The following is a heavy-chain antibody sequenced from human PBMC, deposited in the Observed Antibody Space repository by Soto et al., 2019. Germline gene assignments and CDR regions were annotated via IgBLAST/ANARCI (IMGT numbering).Heavy chain of an antibody. CDR3: AKPSVAGYSSGWYACYFDY. J-gene: IGHJ4*02. CDR1: GFTFRSDG. V-gene: IGHV3-30*18. D-gene: IGHD6-19*01. CDR2: ISYDGSNK. Sequence: GGSPRLSCAAPGFTFRSDGLPWVPPGSGQGVGWVAVISYDGSNKYYADSVKGRFTISRDNSKNTLYLQMNSLRAEDTAVYYCAKPSVAGYSSGWYACYFDYWGQGTLVTVSS.